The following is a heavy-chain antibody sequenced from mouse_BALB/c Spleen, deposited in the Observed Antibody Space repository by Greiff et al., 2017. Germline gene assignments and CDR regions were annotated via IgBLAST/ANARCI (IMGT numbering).Heavy chain of an antibody. J-gene: IGHJ4*01. Sequence: VQLQQSGAELVKPGASVKMSCKAFGYTFTTYPIEWMKQNHGKSLEWIGNFHPYNDDTKYNEKFKGKAKLTVEKSSSTVYLELSRLTSDDSAVYYCARGAYYGNFPYAMDYWGQGTSVTVSS. V-gene: IGHV1-47*01. CDR2: FHPYNDDT. D-gene: IGHD2-10*01. CDR3: ARGAYYGNFPYAMDY. CDR1: GYTFTTYP.